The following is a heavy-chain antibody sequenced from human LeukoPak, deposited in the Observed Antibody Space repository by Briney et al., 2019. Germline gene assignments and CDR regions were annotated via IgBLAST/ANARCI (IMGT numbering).Heavy chain of an antibody. Sequence: SQTLSLTCTVSGGSISSGDYYWSWIRQPPGKGLEWIGYIYYSGSTYYNPSLKSRVTIPVDTSKNQFSLKLSSVTAADTAVYYCARILWNYYYMDVWGKGTTVTVSS. CDR3: ARILWNYYYMDV. V-gene: IGHV4-30-4*08. CDR1: GGSISSGDYY. CDR2: IYYSGST. D-gene: IGHD3-3*01. J-gene: IGHJ6*03.